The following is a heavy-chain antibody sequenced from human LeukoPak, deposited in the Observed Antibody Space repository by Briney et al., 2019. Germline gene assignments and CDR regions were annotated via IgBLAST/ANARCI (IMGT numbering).Heavy chain of an antibody. CDR3: AKWKYSNSGIDDY. Sequence: GGSLRLSCAASGFTFTTYWMHWVRQAPGKGLVWVSHINSDGSITSYADSVKGRFTISRDNSKNMLYLQMNSLRAEDTAVYYCAKWKYSNSGIDDYWGQGTLATVSS. D-gene: IGHD6-6*01. CDR1: GFTFTTYW. V-gene: IGHV3-74*01. CDR2: INSDGSIT. J-gene: IGHJ4*02.